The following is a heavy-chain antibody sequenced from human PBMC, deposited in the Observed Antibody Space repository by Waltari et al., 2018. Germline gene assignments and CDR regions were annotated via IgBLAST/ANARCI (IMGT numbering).Heavy chain of an antibody. CDR1: GGSISSYY. D-gene: IGHD5-18*01. CDR3: AGGYSLWYFDY. J-gene: IGHJ4*02. Sequence: QVQLQESGPGLVKPSETLSLTCTVSGGSISSYYWIWIRQPPGKGLEWIGYIYYSGSTNYNPSLKSRVTISVDTSKNQFSLKLSSVTAADTAVYYCAGGYSLWYFDYWGQGTLVTVSS. CDR2: IYYSGST. V-gene: IGHV4-59*01.